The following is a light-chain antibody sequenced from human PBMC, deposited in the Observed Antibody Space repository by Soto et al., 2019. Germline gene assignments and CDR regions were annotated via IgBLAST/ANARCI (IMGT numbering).Light chain of an antibody. V-gene: IGLV2-14*03. Sequence: QSALTQPASVSGSPGQSITISCTGSSSDIRVYNYVSWYQQHPGKAPKLLIYDVTDRPSGVSNRFSGSKSGNTASLTISGLQAEDEADYYCSSYSSDTTPVIFGGGTQVTVL. J-gene: IGLJ2*01. CDR1: SSDIRVYNY. CDR2: DVT. CDR3: SSYSSDTTPVI.